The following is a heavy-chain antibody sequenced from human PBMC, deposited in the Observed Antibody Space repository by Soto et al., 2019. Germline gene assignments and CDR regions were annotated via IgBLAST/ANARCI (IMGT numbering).Heavy chain of an antibody. V-gene: IGHV4-38-2*01. D-gene: IGHD6-13*01. CDR1: GYSISSGYY. J-gene: IGHJ4*02. CDR3: VRVAGSASWYETDS. CDR2: THYGASS. Sequence: LSLTCAVSGYSISSGYYWGWIRQPPGKGLEWLGTTHYGASSYYNPSLRSRITILLDASTNQLSLKLSSVTAADTAVYFCVRVAGSASWYETDSWGQGILVTVSS.